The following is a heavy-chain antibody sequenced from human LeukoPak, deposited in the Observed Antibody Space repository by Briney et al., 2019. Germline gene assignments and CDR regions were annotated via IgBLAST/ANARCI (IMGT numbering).Heavy chain of an antibody. D-gene: IGHD2-8*01. Sequence: GGSLRLSCAASGFTFSSYGMHWVRQAPGKGLEWVAVISYDGSNKYYADSVKGRFTISRDNSKNTLYLQMNSLRAEDTAVYYCARDGGAVFYGMDVWGQGTTVTVSS. CDR1: GFTFSSYG. J-gene: IGHJ6*02. CDR3: ARDGGAVFYGMDV. V-gene: IGHV3-30*03. CDR2: ISYDGSNK.